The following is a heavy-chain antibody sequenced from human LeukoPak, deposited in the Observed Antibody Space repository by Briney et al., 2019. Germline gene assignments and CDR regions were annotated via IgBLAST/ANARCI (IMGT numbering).Heavy chain of an antibody. CDR2: MYTSGTT. D-gene: IGHD3-22*01. Sequence: PSETLSLTCSVSGGSIRSGSYYWNWIRQPAGKGLEWIGRMYTSGTTNYNPSLKSRVTISVDTSKNQFSLKLSSVTAADTAVYYCARTASGYYLFVYWGQGTLVTVSP. CDR1: GGSIRSGSYY. CDR3: ARTASGYYLFVY. V-gene: IGHV4-61*02. J-gene: IGHJ4*02.